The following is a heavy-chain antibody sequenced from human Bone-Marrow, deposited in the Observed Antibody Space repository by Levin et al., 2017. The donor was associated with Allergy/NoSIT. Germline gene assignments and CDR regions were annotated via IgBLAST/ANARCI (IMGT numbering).Heavy chain of an antibody. J-gene: IGHJ5*02. V-gene: IGHV3-21*01. CDR3: ARDGSLAVAGWFDP. CDR1: GFTFSYYS. D-gene: IGHD6-19*01. CDR2: ISSSRSYI. Sequence: ASVKVSCAASGFTFSYYSMNWVRQAPGKGLEWVSSISSSRSYIYYADSVKGRFTISRDNAKNSVYLQMNSLRAEDTAVYYCARDGSLAVAGWFDPWGQGTLVTVSS.